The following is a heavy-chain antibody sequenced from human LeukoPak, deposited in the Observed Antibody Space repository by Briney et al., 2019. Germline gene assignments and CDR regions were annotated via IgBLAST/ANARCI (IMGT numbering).Heavy chain of an antibody. CDR1: GGSISSSSYY. CDR3: ARAWQQLGYFDF. CDR2: INYSGNT. V-gene: IGHV4-39*07. Sequence: PSETLSLTCTVSGGSISSSSYYWVWIRQPPGKELEWIGSINYSGNTYYNPSVKSRVTISVDTSKNQFFVKLSSVTAADTAVYYCARAWQQLGYFDFWGQGILVTVSS. J-gene: IGHJ4*02. D-gene: IGHD6-13*01.